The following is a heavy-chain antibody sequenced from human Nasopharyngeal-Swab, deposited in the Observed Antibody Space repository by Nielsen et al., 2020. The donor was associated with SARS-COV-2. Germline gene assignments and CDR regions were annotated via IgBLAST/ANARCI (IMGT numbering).Heavy chain of an antibody. CDR1: GFSFNNYG. CDR2: ISYEGSKK. V-gene: IGHV3-30*18. J-gene: IGHJ3*02. D-gene: IGHD3-10*01. CDR3: AKANVLFWFGQFMNDGFDI. Sequence: GESLKISCTASGFSFNNYGMHWVRQAPGKGLEWVAVISYEGSKKFYAESVEGRFTISRDYSKSTLYLQMDSLRTEDTAMYYCAKANVLFWFGQFMNDGFDIWGQGTMVAVSS.